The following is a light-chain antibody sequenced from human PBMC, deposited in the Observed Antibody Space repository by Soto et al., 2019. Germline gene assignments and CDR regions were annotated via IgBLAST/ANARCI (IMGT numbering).Light chain of an antibody. CDR1: QSVSGNN. Sequence: VLTQSPGTLSVSPGERATLSCRASQSVSGNNLAWYQQKPGRPPRLLIYGESSRASGVPDRFSGSGSGNNFTLTINRLEPEDFAVYYCQQCDGTSWTFGQGTKV. CDR2: GES. CDR3: QQCDGTSWT. J-gene: IGKJ1*01. V-gene: IGKV3-20*01.